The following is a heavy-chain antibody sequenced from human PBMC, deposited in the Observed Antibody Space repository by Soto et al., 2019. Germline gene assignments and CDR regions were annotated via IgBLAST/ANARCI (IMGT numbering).Heavy chain of an antibody. Sequence: ASVKVSCKASGGTFSSYAISWVRQAPGQGLEWMGGISAYNGNTNYAQKLQGRVTMTTDTSTSTAYMELRSLRSDDTAVYYCAKVFVYYDSSRYYNFACGGQGPLFT. CDR1: GGTFSSYA. CDR3: AKVFVYYDSSRYYNFAC. D-gene: IGHD3-22*01. CDR2: ISAYNGNT. J-gene: IGHJ4*02. V-gene: IGHV1-18*01.